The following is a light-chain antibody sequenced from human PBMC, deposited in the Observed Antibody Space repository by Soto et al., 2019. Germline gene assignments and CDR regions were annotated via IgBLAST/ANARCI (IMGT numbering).Light chain of an antibody. CDR3: MQSVQIPPT. Sequence: DIVMTQTPLSLSVTPGQPASISCQSSQSLLHTDGKTYLSWYLQRPGQPLQLLIYEVSNRFSGVPDRFNGSESETDFTLKISRVEAEYVVIYFCMQSVQIPPTFGQETKVEIK. V-gene: IGKV2D-29*01. J-gene: IGKJ1*01. CDR2: EVS. CDR1: QSLLHTDGKTY.